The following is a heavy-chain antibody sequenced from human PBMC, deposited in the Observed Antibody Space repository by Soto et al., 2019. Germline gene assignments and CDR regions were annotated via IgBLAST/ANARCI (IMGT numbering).Heavy chain of an antibody. Sequence: SETLSLTCAVSGGSISSGGYSWSWIRQPPGKGLEWIGYIYHSGSTYYNPSLKSRVTISVDRSKNQFSLKLSSVTAADTAVYYCARVGAAAGHFDYWGQGTLVTVSS. J-gene: IGHJ4*02. V-gene: IGHV4-30-2*01. CDR3: ARVGAAAGHFDY. CDR2: IYHSGST. D-gene: IGHD6-13*01. CDR1: GGSISSGGYS.